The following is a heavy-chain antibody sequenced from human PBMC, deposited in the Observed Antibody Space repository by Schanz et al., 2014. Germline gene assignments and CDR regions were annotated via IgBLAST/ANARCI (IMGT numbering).Heavy chain of an antibody. CDR3: ANNWNLDY. V-gene: IGHV3-23*04. CDR1: GFTFSAYA. CDR2: ISGRDGST. Sequence: EVQLVESGGGLVQPGGSLRLSCTASGFTFSAYAMTWVRQAPGKGLEWVSAISGRDGSTYYADSVRGRFTISRDNSKNTLYLQMNSLRAEDTAVYYCANNWNLDYWGQGTLVTVSS. J-gene: IGHJ4*02. D-gene: IGHD1-20*01.